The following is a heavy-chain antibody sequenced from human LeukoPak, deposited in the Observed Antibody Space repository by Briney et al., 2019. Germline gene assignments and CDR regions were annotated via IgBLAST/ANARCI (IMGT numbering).Heavy chain of an antibody. J-gene: IGHJ4*02. CDR1: GGSISSYY. CDR2: IYYSGST. V-gene: IGHV4-59*12. CDR3: AVISPGVDTAMVPFDY. D-gene: IGHD5-18*01. Sequence: PSETLSLTCTVSGGSISSYYWSWIRQPPGKGLEWIGYIYYSGSTNYNPSLKSRVTISEDTSKNQFSLKLSSVTAAGTAVYYCAVISPGVDTAMVPFDYWGQGTLVTVSS.